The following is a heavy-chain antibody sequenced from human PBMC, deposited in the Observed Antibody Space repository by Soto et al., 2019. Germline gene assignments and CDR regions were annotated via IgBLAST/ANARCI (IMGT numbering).Heavy chain of an antibody. CDR2: INPNSGGT. J-gene: IGHJ5*02. CDR3: ARDTRRKAAGNWFDP. V-gene: IGHV1-2*02. D-gene: IGHD6-13*01. Sequence: RASVKVSCKASGYTFTGYYMHWVRQAPGQGLEWMGWINPNSGGTNYAQKFQGRVTMTRDTSISTAYMELSRLRSDDTAVYYCARDTRRKAAGNWFDPWGQGTLVTVSS. CDR1: GYTFTGYY.